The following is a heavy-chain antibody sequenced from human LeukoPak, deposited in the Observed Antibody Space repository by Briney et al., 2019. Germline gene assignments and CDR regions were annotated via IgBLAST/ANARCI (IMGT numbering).Heavy chain of an antibody. Sequence: ASVKVSCKASGGTFSSYAISWVRQAPGQGLEWMGGIIPIFGTANYAQKFQGGVTITADKSTSTAYMELSSLRSEDTAVYYCARDTSDYYYYYYMDVWGKGTTVTVSS. D-gene: IGHD2-2*01. J-gene: IGHJ6*03. V-gene: IGHV1-69*06. CDR1: GGTFSSYA. CDR2: IIPIFGTA. CDR3: ARDTSDYYYYYYMDV.